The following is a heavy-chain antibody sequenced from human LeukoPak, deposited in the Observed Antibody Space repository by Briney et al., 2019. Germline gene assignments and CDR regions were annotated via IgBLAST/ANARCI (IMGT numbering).Heavy chain of an antibody. D-gene: IGHD1-1*01. CDR3: ARGGSTGTNLNWVDP. Sequence: SETLSLTCTVSGGSISSYYWSWIRQPPGKGLEWIGYIYYSGSTNYNPSLKSRVTISVDTSKNQFSLKLSSVTAADTAVYYCARGGSTGTNLNWVDPWGQGTLVTVSS. CDR2: IYYSGST. V-gene: IGHV4-59*01. J-gene: IGHJ5*02. CDR1: GGSISSYY.